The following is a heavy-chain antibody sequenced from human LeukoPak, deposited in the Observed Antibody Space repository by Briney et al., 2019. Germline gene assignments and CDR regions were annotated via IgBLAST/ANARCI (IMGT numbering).Heavy chain of an antibody. J-gene: IGHJ5*02. CDR3: AERKLLWFGERGFDP. CDR2: INHSGST. Sequence: SETLSLTCAVYGGSFSGYYWSWIRQPPGKGLEWIGEINHSGSTNYNPSLKSRVTISVDTSKNQFSLKLSSVTAADTAVYCCAERKLLWFGERGFDPWGQGTLVTVSS. V-gene: IGHV4-34*01. CDR1: GGSFSGYY. D-gene: IGHD3-10*01.